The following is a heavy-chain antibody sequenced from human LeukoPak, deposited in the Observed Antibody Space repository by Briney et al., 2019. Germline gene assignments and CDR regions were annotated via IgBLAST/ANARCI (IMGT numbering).Heavy chain of an antibody. V-gene: IGHV3-23*01. Sequence: GGSLRLSCAASGFIFNNYAMSWVRQAPGKGLEWVSAISSLGGSTYYADSVKGRFIISRDTSKNTLYLQMNSLRAEDTAMYYCVREDLGVDYWGQGTLVTVSS. CDR2: ISSLGGST. CDR3: VREDLGVDY. J-gene: IGHJ4*02. CDR1: GFIFNNYA. D-gene: IGHD1-26*01.